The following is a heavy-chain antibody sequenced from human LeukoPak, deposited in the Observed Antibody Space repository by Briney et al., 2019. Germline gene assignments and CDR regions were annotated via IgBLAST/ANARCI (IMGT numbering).Heavy chain of an antibody. CDR1: GFTFSRYG. D-gene: IGHD5-12*01. CDR2: ISSNSGTI. Sequence: GGSLRLSCAASGFTFSRYGMSWVRQAPGKGLEWVSYISSNSGTIDYADSVKGRFTISRDNSKNTLYLQMNSLRAEDTAVYYCARDPTQWLRYGYFDYWGQGTLVTVSS. J-gene: IGHJ4*02. CDR3: ARDPTQWLRYGYFDY. V-gene: IGHV3-48*01.